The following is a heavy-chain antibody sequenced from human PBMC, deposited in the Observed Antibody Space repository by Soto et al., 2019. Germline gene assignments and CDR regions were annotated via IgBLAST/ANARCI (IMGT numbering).Heavy chain of an antibody. J-gene: IGHJ4*02. CDR3: ATKDNGKYYFDY. CDR1: GYSISSDNW. CDR2: IHYSGST. V-gene: IGHV4-28*01. D-gene: IGHD1-26*01. Sequence: SETLSLTCGVSGYSISSDNWSVWLRQPPAKGLEWIGYIHYSGSTYSNPALKSRLTMSVDTPKNEFSLKLNSVTAVDTAVYYCATKDNGKYYFDYWGQGTLVTVSS.